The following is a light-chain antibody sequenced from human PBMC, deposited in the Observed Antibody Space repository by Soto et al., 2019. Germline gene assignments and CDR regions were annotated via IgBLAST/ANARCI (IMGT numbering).Light chain of an antibody. CDR3: QHGGT. V-gene: IGKV3-11*01. CDR2: DAS. J-gene: IGKJ5*01. Sequence: EIVLTQSPATLSLSPGERATVSCRASQSVSNYLGWYQQKPGQAPRLLIYDASNRATGIPARFSGSGSGTDFTLTISSLEPEDFAVCYCQHGGTFGQGTRLEIK. CDR1: QSVSNY.